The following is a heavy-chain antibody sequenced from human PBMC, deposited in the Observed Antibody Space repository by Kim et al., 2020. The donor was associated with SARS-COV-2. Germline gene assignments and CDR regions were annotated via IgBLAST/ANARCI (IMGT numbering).Heavy chain of an antibody. CDR1: GFTFSSYG. V-gene: IGHV3-30*18. D-gene: IGHD6-13*01. CDR2: ISYDGSNK. CDR3: AKDQADSSSWYEGAYYYYYYGMDV. Sequence: GGSLRLSCAASGFTFSSYGMHWVRQAPGKGLEWVAVISYDGSNKYYADSVKGRFTISRDNSKNTLYLQMNSLRAEDTAVYYCAKDQADSSSWYEGAYYYYYYGMDVWGQGTTVTVSS. J-gene: IGHJ6*02.